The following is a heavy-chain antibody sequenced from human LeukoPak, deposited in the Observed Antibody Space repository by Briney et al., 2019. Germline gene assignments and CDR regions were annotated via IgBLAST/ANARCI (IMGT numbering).Heavy chain of an antibody. V-gene: IGHV4-61*02. J-gene: IGHJ4*02. CDR2: IYTSGST. Sequence: PSQTLSLTCTVSGGSISSGSYYWSWIRQPAGKGPEWIGRIYTSGSTNYNPSLKSRVTISVDTSKNQFSLKLSSVTAADTAVYYCARVYSGGYYGGGYFDFWGQGTLVTVSS. D-gene: IGHD1-26*01. CDR1: GGSISSGSYY. CDR3: ARVYSGGYYGGGYFDF.